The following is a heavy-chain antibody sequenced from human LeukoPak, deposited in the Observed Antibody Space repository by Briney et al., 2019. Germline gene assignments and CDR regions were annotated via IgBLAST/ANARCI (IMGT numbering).Heavy chain of an antibody. CDR3: ASFVFSSGWDNFDY. D-gene: IGHD6-19*01. Sequence: GASVKVSCKAFGYTFTSNYMHWVRQAPGQGPEWMGVISPSGGSTTYAQKFQGRVTLTRDMSTSTDYLELSSLRSEDTAVYYCASFVFSSGWDNFDYRGQGTLVTVSS. J-gene: IGHJ4*02. CDR2: ISPSGGST. CDR1: GYTFTSNY. V-gene: IGHV1-46*01.